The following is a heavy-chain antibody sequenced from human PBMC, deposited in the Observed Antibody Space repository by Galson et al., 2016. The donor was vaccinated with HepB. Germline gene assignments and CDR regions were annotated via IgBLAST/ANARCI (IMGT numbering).Heavy chain of an antibody. CDR2: IWYDGSNK. J-gene: IGHJ4*02. Sequence: SLRLSCAASGFTFSSYAMHWVRQAPGKGLEWVAVIWYDGSNKYYADSVKGRFTISRDNSKNTVYLQMNSLRAEDTAVYYWARDPPTVTTSPPDYWGQGTLATVSS. V-gene: IGHV3-33*01. CDR1: GFTFSSYA. CDR3: ARDPPTVTTSPPDY. D-gene: IGHD4-11*01.